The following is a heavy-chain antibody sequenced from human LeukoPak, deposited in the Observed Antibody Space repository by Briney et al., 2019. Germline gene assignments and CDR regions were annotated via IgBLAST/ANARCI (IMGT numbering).Heavy chain of an antibody. Sequence: GVSLTLLCAPSGLTDSRSYMRWARHAPGGGLEWLSFIYNGGSKYYADPMKGRFPFSGNNSKNPVYLEMKSLEAEDPAVYYCVRAPAVRNFDYWGQGTLVTVSS. CDR1: GLTDSRSY. V-gene: IGHV3-53*01. D-gene: IGHD6-6*01. CDR2: IYNGGSK. J-gene: IGHJ4*02. CDR3: VRAPAVRNFDY.